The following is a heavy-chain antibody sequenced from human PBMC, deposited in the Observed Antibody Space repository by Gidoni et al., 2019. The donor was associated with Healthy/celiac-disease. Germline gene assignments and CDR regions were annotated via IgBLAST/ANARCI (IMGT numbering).Heavy chain of an antibody. Sequence: EVQLVESGGGLVQPGGSLRLSCAASGFTFSTDSMNWVRQAPGKGLEWVSYISSSSTTIYYADSVKGRFAISRDNAKNSLYLQMNSLRDEDTAVYYCARDSLIVGATSGHFDYWGQGTLVTVSS. J-gene: IGHJ4*02. D-gene: IGHD1-26*01. CDR3: ARDSLIVGATSGHFDY. V-gene: IGHV3-48*02. CDR1: GFTFSTDS. CDR2: ISSSSTTI.